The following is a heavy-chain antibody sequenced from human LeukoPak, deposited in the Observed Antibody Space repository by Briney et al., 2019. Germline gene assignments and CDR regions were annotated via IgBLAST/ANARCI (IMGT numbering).Heavy chain of an antibody. CDR3: ASRASGCYYPPNFDY. D-gene: IGHD3-22*01. Sequence: PSETLSLTCTVSGGSISSSSYYWGWIRQPPGKGLEWIGSIYYSGSTYYNPSLKSRVTISVDTSKNQFSLKLSSVTAADTAVYYCASRASGCYYPPNFDYWGQGTLVTVSS. CDR2: IYYSGST. J-gene: IGHJ4*02. CDR1: GGSISSSSYY. V-gene: IGHV4-39*01.